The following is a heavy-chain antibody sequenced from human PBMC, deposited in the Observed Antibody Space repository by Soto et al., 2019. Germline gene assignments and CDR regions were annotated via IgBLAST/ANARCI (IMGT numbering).Heavy chain of an antibody. Sequence: PGGSLRLSCAASGFTFSSYGMHWVRQAPGKGLEWVAVISYDGGNKYYADSVKGRFTISRDSSKNTLYLQMNSLRAEDTAVYYCAKDRSLVRGPMPYWGQGTLVTV. CDR3: AKDRSLVRGPMPY. J-gene: IGHJ4*02. D-gene: IGHD3-10*01. V-gene: IGHV3-30*18. CDR2: ISYDGGNK. CDR1: GFTFSSYG.